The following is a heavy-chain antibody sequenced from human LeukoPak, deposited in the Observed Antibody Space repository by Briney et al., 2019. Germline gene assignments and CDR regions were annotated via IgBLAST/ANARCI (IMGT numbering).Heavy chain of an antibody. CDR3: ARPGVVATRYYYYYYYYMDV. CDR2: INPNSGGT. CDR1: GYTFTGYY. D-gene: IGHD5-12*01. V-gene: IGHV1-2*02. J-gene: IGHJ6*03. Sequence: ASVKVSCKASGYTFTGYYMHWVRQAPGQGLEWMGWINPNSGGTNYAQKFQGRVTMTRDTSISTAYMELSRLRSDDTAVYYCARPGVVATRYYYYYYYYMDVWGKGTTVTVSS.